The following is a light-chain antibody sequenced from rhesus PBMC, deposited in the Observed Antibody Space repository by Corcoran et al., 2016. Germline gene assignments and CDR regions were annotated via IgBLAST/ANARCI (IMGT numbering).Light chain of an antibody. CDR1: SSYIGGYKR. Sequence: QAAPTQSPSVSGSPGQSVTISCTGTSSYIGGYKRVSWYQQHPGKAPKLMIYEVSKRPSGVSDRFSGSKSGKKASLTISGLQAEDEADYYGSSYASSSTYIFGAGTRLTVL. V-gene: IGLV2-13*03. CDR2: EVS. J-gene: IGLJ1*01. CDR3: SSYASSSTYI.